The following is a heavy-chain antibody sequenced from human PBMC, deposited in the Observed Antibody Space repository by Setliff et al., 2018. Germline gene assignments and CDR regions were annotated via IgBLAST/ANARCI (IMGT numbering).Heavy chain of an antibody. D-gene: IGHD6-13*01. CDR3: ARDGGSSWYEGNWFDP. J-gene: IGHJ5*02. Sequence: PGGSLRLSCAASGFTFNNYAMSWVRQAPGKGLEWVANINQYGSEKYYVDSVKGRFTISRDNAKKSLDLQMNSLRAEDTAVYYCARDGGSSWYEGNWFDPWGQGTLVTVSS. CDR2: INQYGSEK. CDR1: GFTFNNYA. V-gene: IGHV3-7*01.